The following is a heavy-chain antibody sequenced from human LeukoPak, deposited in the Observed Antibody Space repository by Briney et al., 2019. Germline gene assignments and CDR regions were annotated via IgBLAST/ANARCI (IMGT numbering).Heavy chain of an antibody. Sequence: GGSLRPSCAVSGFTFNNAWMSWVRQGPGKGLEWVGRINYKTSGGTADYAAPLKGRFTISRDDSRDTIYLQMNGLNTDDTAIYYCTTDHRTIYGVVFPDYWGQGTLVTVSS. J-gene: IGHJ4*02. CDR3: TTDHRTIYGVVFPDY. D-gene: IGHD3-3*01. CDR2: INYKTSGGTA. V-gene: IGHV3-15*01. CDR1: GFTFNNAW.